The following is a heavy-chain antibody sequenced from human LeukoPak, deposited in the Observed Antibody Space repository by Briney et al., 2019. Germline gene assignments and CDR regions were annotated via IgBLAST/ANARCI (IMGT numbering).Heavy chain of an antibody. CDR2: IRGSDGST. Sequence: GGSLRLSCAASGFTFSTYALSWVSQAPGKGLEWVSSIRGSDGSTYYADSVKGRFAISRDNSKNTLYLQMNSLRAEDTATYFCAKDVYGDYGGLDYWGQGTLVTVSS. D-gene: IGHD4-17*01. CDR1: GFTFSTYA. J-gene: IGHJ4*02. V-gene: IGHV3-23*01. CDR3: AKDVYGDYGGLDY.